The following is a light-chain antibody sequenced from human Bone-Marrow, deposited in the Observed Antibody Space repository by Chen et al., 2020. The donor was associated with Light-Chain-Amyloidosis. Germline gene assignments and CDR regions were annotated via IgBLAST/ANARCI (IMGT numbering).Light chain of an antibody. J-gene: IGLJ2*01. CDR3: CSYAGSSTVV. CDR1: RSDVGSYNL. V-gene: IGLV2-23*02. Sequence: QSALTQPASVSGSPGQSITIPCPGTRSDVGSYNLVSWYQQHPGKAPKLMIYEVSKRPSGVSNRVSGSKSGNTASRTISGLQAEDEADYYCCSYAGSSTVVFGGGTKLTVL. CDR2: EVS.